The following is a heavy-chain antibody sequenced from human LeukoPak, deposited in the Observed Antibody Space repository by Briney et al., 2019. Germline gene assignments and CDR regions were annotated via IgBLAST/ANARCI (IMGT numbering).Heavy chain of an antibody. J-gene: IGHJ4*02. D-gene: IGHD6-19*01. Sequence: PGGSLRLSCAASGFTFSSYGMHWVRQAPGKGLEWVAVISYDGSNKYYADSVKGRFTISRDNSKNTLYLQMNSLRAEDTAVYYCARGGEQWLASIHFDYWGQGTLVTVSS. CDR3: ARGGEQWLASIHFDY. V-gene: IGHV3-30*03. CDR1: GFTFSSYG. CDR2: ISYDGSNK.